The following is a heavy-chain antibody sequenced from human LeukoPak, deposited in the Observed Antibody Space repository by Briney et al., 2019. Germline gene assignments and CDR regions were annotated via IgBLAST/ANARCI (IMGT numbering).Heavy chain of an antibody. D-gene: IGHD3-10*01. CDR1: GFTVSSNY. Sequence: GGSPRLSCAASGFTVSSNYMSWVRKAPGKGLEWVSVIYSGGSTYYADSVKGRFTISRDNSKNTLYLQMNSLRAEDTAVYYCAQSSGSYYTRVYWGQGTLVTVSS. V-gene: IGHV3-53*01. CDR3: AQSSGSYYTRVY. CDR2: IYSGGST. J-gene: IGHJ4*02.